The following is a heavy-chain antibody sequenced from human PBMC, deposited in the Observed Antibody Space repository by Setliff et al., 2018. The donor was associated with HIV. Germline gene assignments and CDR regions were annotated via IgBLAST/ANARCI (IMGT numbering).Heavy chain of an antibody. D-gene: IGHD1-26*01. CDR2: IYYTGST. Sequence: PSETLSLTCTVSGASISSSSHHWAWIRQPPGKGLEYIGNIYYTGSTHHNPSLESRVATSVDTSKNQFSLKLSSVTAADTAVYYCVRIVRWELVATSTFFYYYMDVWGKGTTVTVSS. J-gene: IGHJ6*03. V-gene: IGHV4-39*01. CDR1: GASISSSSHH. CDR3: VRIVRWELVATSTFFYYYMDV.